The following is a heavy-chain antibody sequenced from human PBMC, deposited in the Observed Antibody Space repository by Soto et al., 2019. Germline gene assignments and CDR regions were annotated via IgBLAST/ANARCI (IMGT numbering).Heavy chain of an antibody. Sequence: GASVKVSCTASGGTFSSYAISWVRQAPGQGLEWMGGIIPIFGTANYAQKFQGRVTITADESTSTAYMELSSLRSEDTAVYYCARDDLELERAPGIYYYGMDVWGQGTTVTVSS. V-gene: IGHV1-69*13. CDR1: GGTFSSYA. CDR2: IIPIFGTA. CDR3: ARDDLELERAPGIYYYGMDV. J-gene: IGHJ6*02. D-gene: IGHD1-1*01.